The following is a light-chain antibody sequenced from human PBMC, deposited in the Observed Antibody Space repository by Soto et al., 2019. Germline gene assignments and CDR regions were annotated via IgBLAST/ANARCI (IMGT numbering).Light chain of an antibody. CDR1: QSVLYNSNNKNH. CDR3: QQYFSFPWT. CDR2: WAS. V-gene: IGKV4-1*01. Sequence: DFVMTQAPDSLAVSLGERATINCKSSQSVLYNSNNKNHLAWYQQKPGQPPRLLIYWASIRESGVPDRVSGSGSGTDFTLTISSLQAEDVAVYYCQQYFSFPWTFGQGTKVDIK. J-gene: IGKJ1*01.